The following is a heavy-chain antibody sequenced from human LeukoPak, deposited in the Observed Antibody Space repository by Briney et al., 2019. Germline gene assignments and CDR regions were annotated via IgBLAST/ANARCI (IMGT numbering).Heavy chain of an antibody. CDR2: IYSGGST. Sequence: GGSLRLSCAASGFTVSSNYMSWVRQAPGRGLEWVSVIYSGGSTYYADSVKGRFTISRDNSKNTLYLQMNSLRAEDTAVYYCAKIVSRRGWFDPWGQGILVTVSS. D-gene: IGHD3-22*01. CDR1: GFTVSSNY. V-gene: IGHV3-53*01. J-gene: IGHJ5*02. CDR3: AKIVSRRGWFDP.